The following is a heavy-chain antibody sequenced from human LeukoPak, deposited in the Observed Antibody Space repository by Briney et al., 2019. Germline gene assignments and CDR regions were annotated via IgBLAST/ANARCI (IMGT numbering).Heavy chain of an antibody. CDR3: ARRPLPAAISYHFDY. CDR1: GFTFSSYW. D-gene: IGHD2-2*01. Sequence: GGSLRLSCAVSGFTFSSYWMHWVRQAPGKGLVWVSRINSDGSSTSYADSVKGRFTISRDNAKSTLYLQMNSLRAEDTAVYYCARRPLPAAISYHFDYWGHGTPVTVSS. CDR2: INSDGSST. J-gene: IGHJ4*01. V-gene: IGHV3-74*01.